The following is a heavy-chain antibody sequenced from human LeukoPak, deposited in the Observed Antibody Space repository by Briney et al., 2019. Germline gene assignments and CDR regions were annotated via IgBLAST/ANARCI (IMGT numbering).Heavy chain of an antibody. V-gene: IGHV3-33*01. J-gene: IGHJ4*02. Sequence: GGSLRLSCAASGFTFSSYGMHWVRQAPGKGLEWVAVIWYDGSNKHYADSVKGRFTISRDNSKNTLYLQMNSLRADDTAVYYCARDSGSYAAPDYWGQGTLVTVSS. CDR1: GFTFSSYG. D-gene: IGHD1-26*01. CDR3: ARDSGSYAAPDY. CDR2: IWYDGSNK.